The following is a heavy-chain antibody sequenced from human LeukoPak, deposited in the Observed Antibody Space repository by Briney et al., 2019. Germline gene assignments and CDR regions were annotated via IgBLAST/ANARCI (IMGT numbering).Heavy chain of an antibody. V-gene: IGHV1-24*01. CDR2: FDPEGGET. CDR1: GYTLTELS. J-gene: IGHJ4*02. D-gene: IGHD2-2*01. Sequence: ASVKVSCKVSGYTLTELSMHWVRQAPGKGLEWMGGFDPEGGETIYAQKFQGRVTMTEDTSTDTAYMELSSLRSEDTAVYYCATGPGYQLRVYLFDYWGQGTLVTVSS. CDR3: ATGPGYQLRVYLFDY.